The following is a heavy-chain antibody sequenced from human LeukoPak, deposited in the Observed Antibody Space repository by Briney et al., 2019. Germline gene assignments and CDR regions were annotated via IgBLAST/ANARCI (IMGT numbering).Heavy chain of an antibody. CDR1: GFTVSSNY. CDR3: ASRAGAYSHPYDY. CDR2: IYSDNT. J-gene: IGHJ4*02. D-gene: IGHD4/OR15-4a*01. Sequence: GGSLRLSCAASGFTVSSNYMSWVRQAPGKGLEWVSFIYSDNTHYSDSVKGRFTISRDNSKNTLYLQMNSLRAEDTAVYYCASRAGAYSHPYDYWGQGTLVTVSS. V-gene: IGHV3-53*01.